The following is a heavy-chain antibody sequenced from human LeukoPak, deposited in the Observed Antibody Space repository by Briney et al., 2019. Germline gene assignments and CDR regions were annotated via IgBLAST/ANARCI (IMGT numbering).Heavy chain of an antibody. CDR3: ARDRGGLGDY. V-gene: IGHV3-21*04. CDR2: ISTSSSYI. J-gene: IGHJ4*02. D-gene: IGHD3-10*01. Sequence: GGSLRLSCGASGFTFSSNSMNWVRQAPGKGLEWVSSISTSSSYIYYADSVKGRFTISRDNAKNSLYLQMNSLRSDDTAVYYCARDRGGLGDYWGQGTLVTVSS. CDR1: GFTFSSNS.